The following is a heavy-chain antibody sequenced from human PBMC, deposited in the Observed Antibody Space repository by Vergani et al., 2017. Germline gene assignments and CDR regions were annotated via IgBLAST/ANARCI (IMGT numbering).Heavy chain of an antibody. V-gene: IGHV3-15*01. CDR3: TTHTSDYYDSSGPYWYFDL. J-gene: IGHJ2*01. CDR1: GFTFSNAW. D-gene: IGHD3-22*01. CDR2: IKSKTDGGTT. Sequence: EVQLVESGGGLVKPGGSLRLSCAASGFTFSNAWMSWVRQAPGKGLEWVGRIKSKTDGGTTDYAAHVKGRFTISRDDSKNTLYLQMNSLKTEDTAVYYCTTHTSDYYDSSGPYWYFDLWGRGTLVTVSS.